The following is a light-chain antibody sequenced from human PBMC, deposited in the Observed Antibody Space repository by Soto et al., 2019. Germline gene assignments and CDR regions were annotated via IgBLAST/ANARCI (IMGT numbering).Light chain of an antibody. J-gene: IGKJ3*01. V-gene: IGKV3-20*01. Sequence: IVLTQSPGTLSLSPGERATLSCRASQSVSSRYLAGYQQKPGQAPRLLIYGASSRATGIPDRYSGSGSGTDFTLTISRLEPEDFAVYYCQQYGSSPPFTFGPGTKVYIK. CDR2: GAS. CDR3: QQYGSSPPFT. CDR1: QSVSSRY.